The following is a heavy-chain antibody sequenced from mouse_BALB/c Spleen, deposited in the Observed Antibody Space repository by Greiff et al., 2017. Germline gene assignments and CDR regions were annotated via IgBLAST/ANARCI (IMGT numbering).Heavy chain of an antibody. CDR1: GFTFSSFG. CDR2: ISSGSSTI. CDR3: ARSSYYRYDGYAMDY. J-gene: IGHJ4*01. D-gene: IGHD2-14*01. Sequence: VQVVESGGGLVQPGGSRKLSCAASGFTFSSFGMHWVRQAPEKGLEWVAYISSGSSTIYYADTVKGRFTISRDNPKNTLFLQMTSLRSEDTAMYYCARSSYYRYDGYAMDYWGQGTSVTVSS. V-gene: IGHV5-17*02.